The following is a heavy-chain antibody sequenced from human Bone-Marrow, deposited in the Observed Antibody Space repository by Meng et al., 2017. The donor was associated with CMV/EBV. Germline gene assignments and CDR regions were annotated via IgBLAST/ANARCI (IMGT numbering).Heavy chain of an antibody. J-gene: IGHJ4*02. CDR1: GFTFDDYA. CDR3: AKEGPTGGGHFDY. CDR2: ISWNSGSI. D-gene: IGHD3-16*01. Sequence: GGSLRLSCAASGFTFDDYAMHWVWQAPGKGLEWVSGISWNSGSIGYADSVKGRFTISRDNAKNSLYLQMNSLRAEDMALYYCAKEGPTGGGHFDYWGQGTLVTVSS. V-gene: IGHV3-9*03.